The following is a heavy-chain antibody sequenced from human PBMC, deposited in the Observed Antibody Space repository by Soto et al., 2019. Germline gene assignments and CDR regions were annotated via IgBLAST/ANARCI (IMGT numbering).Heavy chain of an antibody. J-gene: IGHJ4*02. CDR1: GYTFTNYY. Sequence: QVQLVQSGAEVKNPGASVKVSCKASGYTFTNYYIHWVRQAPGQGLEWMAIINPNGGSTNYAQEFQGRVTLARDTFTNTVYMELSSLRSEDTAIYYCARGLAAGDYWGQGTLVTVS. D-gene: IGHD6-13*01. V-gene: IGHV1-46*01. CDR3: ARGLAAGDY. CDR2: INPNGGST.